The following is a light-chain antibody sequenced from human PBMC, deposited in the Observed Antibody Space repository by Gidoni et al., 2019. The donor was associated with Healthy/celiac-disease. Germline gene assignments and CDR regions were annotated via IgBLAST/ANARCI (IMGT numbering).Light chain of an antibody. V-gene: IGKV2-28*01. Sequence: DIVMTQSPLSLPVTPGEPASISCRSRQSLLHSNGYNYLDWYLKKPGQSPQLLIDLASNRASGVPDRFSGRGSGKDFTLKISRVEAEDVGVYYWMQALQNQWTFGQGTKVEIK. CDR2: LAS. J-gene: IGKJ1*01. CDR1: QSLLHSNGYNY. CDR3: MQALQNQWT.